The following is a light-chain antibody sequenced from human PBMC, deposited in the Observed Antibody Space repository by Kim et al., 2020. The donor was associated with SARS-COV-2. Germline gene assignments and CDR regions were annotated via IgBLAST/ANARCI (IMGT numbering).Light chain of an antibody. J-gene: IGKJ2*01. CDR3: QQRSNWPQVT. CDR1: QSVSSY. CDR2: DAS. Sequence: LSQGERATLSCRASQSVSSYLAWYQQKPGQAPRLLIYDASNRATGIPARFSGSGSGTDFTLTISSLEPEDFAVYYCQQRSNWPQVTFGQGTKLEI. V-gene: IGKV3-11*01.